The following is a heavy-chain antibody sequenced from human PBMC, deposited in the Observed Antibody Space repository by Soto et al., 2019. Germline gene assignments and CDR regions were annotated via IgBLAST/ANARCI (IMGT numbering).Heavy chain of an antibody. J-gene: IGHJ6*02. CDR3: ATSEYYYDSSPLDV. D-gene: IGHD3-22*01. V-gene: IGHV3-15*07. CDR1: GFSFINAW. Sequence: GGSLRLSCAASGFSFINAWMNWVRQAPGKGLEWVGHIKTKTDGGTTESAAPVKGRFTISRDDSKNMLFLEMNSLKTEDTAVYYCATSEYYYDSSPLDVWGQGTTVTVSS. CDR2: IKTKTDGGTT.